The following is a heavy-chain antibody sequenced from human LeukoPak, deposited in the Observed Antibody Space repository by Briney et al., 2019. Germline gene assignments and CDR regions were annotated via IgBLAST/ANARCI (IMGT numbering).Heavy chain of an antibody. CDR2: INSDGSST. D-gene: IGHD3-9*01. CDR1: GFTFKNYW. J-gene: IGHJ4*02. Sequence: GGSLRLSCAASGFTFKNYWMSWVRQAPGKGLVWVSRINSDGSSTSYADSVKGRLTISRDNAKNTLYLQMNSLRAEDTAVYYCARGAYFDWLLSYLDYWGQGTLVTVSS. CDR3: ARGAYFDWLLSYLDY. V-gene: IGHV3-74*01.